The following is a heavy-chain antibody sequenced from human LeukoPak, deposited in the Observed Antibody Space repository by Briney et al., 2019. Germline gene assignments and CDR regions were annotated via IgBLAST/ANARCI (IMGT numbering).Heavy chain of an antibody. CDR1: GGTFSSYT. J-gene: IGHJ4*02. CDR2: IIPILGIA. CDR3: ARAAYYYDSSGYYFDY. D-gene: IGHD3-22*01. Sequence: SVKVSCKASGGTFSSYTVSWVRQAPGQGLEWMGRIIPILGIANYAQKFQGRVTITADKSTSTAYMELSSLRSEDTAVYYCARAAYYYDSSGYYFDYWGQGTLVTVSS. V-gene: IGHV1-69*02.